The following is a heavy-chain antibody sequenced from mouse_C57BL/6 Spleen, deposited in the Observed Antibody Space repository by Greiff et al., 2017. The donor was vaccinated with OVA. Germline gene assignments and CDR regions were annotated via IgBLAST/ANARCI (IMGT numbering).Heavy chain of an antibody. J-gene: IGHJ3*01. CDR3: VLYDYDPAWFAY. D-gene: IGHD2-4*01. V-gene: IGHV1-69*01. CDR1: GYTFTSYW. Sequence: VQLQQSGAELVMPGASVKLSCKASGYTFTSYWMHWVKQRPGQGLEWIGEIDPSDSYTNYNQKFKGKSTLTVDKSSSTAYMQLSSLTSEDSAVYYCVLYDYDPAWFAYWGQGILVTVSA. CDR2: IDPSDSYT.